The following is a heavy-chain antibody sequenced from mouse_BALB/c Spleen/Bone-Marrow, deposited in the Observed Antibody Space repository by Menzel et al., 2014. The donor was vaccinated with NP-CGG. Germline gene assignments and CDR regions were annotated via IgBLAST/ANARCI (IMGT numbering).Heavy chain of an antibody. CDR1: GYTFTGYA. CDR2: ISSYSGNT. Sequence: AQGEEPGPELLRPGVSVKISCKGFGYTFTGYAIHWVKQSHAKTLEWIGVISSYSGNTNYNQKFKGRATMTVDKSSSTAYMELAILTSEHSAIYYSASTAVMQYVHFADWGQGTIRTSAS. CDR3: ASTAVMQYVHFAD. V-gene: IGHV1-67*01. D-gene: IGHD1-2*01. J-gene: IGHJ2*01.